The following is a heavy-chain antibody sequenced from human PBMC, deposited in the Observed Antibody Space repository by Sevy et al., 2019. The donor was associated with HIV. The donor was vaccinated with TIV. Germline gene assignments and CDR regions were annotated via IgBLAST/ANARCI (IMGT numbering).Heavy chain of an antibody. CDR3: SRGGSGSYAVGFY. D-gene: IGHD3-10*01. CDR1: GFTFGDYA. V-gene: IGHV3-49*03. J-gene: IGHJ4*02. Sequence: GGSLRLSCTGSGFTFGDYAMSWFRQAPGKGLEWVGFIRGKEYGGTTEYAASVKGRFTISRDDSKSTASLQMNSLKTEDTGVHYCSRGGSGSYAVGFYWGQGTLVTVSS. CDR2: IRGKEYGGTT.